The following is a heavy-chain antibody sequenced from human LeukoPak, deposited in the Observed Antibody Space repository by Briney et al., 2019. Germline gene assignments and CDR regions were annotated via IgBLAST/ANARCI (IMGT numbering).Heavy chain of an antibody. D-gene: IGHD3-22*01. CDR3: ARDLGQYYDTSDNWFDP. Sequence: GGSLRLSCAASGFTFNKYTMNWVRQAPGKGLVWVSRINSDGINTSYADSVKGRFTISRDNAKNTLNLQMNSLRAEDTAVYYCARDLGQYYDTSDNWFDPWGQGTLVTVSS. V-gene: IGHV3-74*01. CDR2: INSDGINT. CDR1: GFTFNKYT. J-gene: IGHJ5*02.